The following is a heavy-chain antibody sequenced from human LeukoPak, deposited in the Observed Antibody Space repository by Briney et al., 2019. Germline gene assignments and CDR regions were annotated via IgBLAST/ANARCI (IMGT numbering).Heavy chain of an antibody. D-gene: IGHD3-22*01. CDR3: ARDGYYYDSSGSKRYFDY. V-gene: IGHV4-38-2*02. CDR1: GYSISSGYY. J-gene: IGHJ4*02. CDR2: IYHSGST. Sequence: SETLSLTCTVSGYSISSGYYWGWIRQPPGKGLEWIGSIYHSGSTYYNPSLKSRVTISVDTSKNQFSLKLSSVTAADTAVYYCARDGYYYDSSGSKRYFDYWGQGTLVTVSS.